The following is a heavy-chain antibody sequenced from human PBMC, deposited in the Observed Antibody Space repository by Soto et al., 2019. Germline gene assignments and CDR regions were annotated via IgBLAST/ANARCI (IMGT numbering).Heavy chain of an antibody. V-gene: IGHV3-7*01. CDR3: ARTVPTISGDVLNY. CDR2: IKQDGSEK. CDR1: GFTFSTYW. D-gene: IGHD5-12*01. J-gene: IGHJ4*02. Sequence: EVQLVESGGGLVQPGGSLRLSCAASGFTFSTYWMTWVRQAPGKGLEWVANIKQDGSEKYYVDSVKGRFTISRDNVENSLYLQMGSLRAEDTALYYCARTVPTISGDVLNYWGQGTLVTVSS.